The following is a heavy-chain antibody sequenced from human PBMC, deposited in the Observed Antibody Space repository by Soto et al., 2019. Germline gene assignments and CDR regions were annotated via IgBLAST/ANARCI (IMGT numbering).Heavy chain of an antibody. CDR1: GGSISSGGYY. Sequence: SLTCTVSGGSISSGGYYWSWIRQHPGKGLEWIGYIYYSGSTYYNPSLKSRVTISVDTSKNQFSLKLSSVTAADTAVYYCARAGTLPYNWFDPWGQGTLVTVSS. D-gene: IGHD1-1*01. CDR2: IYYSGST. CDR3: ARAGTLPYNWFDP. V-gene: IGHV4-31*03. J-gene: IGHJ5*02.